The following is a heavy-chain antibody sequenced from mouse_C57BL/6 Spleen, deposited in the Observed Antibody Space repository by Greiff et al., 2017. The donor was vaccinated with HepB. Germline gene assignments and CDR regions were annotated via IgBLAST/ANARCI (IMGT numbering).Heavy chain of an antibody. V-gene: IGHV5-17*01. CDR1: GFTFSDYG. CDR2: ISSGSSTI. D-gene: IGHD1-1*01. Sequence: EVQLVESGGGLVKPGGSLKLSCAASGFTFSDYGMHWVRQAPEKGLEWVAYISSGSSTIYYADTVKGRFTISRDNAKNTLFLQMTSLRSEDTALYYCAKNGYYGSIAMDYWGQGTSVTVSS. J-gene: IGHJ4*01. CDR3: AKNGYYGSIAMDY.